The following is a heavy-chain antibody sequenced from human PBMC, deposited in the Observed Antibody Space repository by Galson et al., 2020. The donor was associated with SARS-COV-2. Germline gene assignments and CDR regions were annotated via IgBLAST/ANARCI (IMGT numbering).Heavy chain of an antibody. D-gene: IGHD3-3*01. CDR1: GFTFSSYS. V-gene: IGHV3-48*01. CDR3: ARDLGYDFWSGYSRTMDV. CDR2: ISSSSSTI. Sequence: GGSLRLSCAASGFTFSSYSMNWVRQAPGKGLEWVSYISSSSSTIYYADSVKGRFTISRDNAKNSLYLQMNSLRAEDTAGYYCARDLGYDFWSGYSRTMDVWGKGTTVTVSS. J-gene: IGHJ6*04.